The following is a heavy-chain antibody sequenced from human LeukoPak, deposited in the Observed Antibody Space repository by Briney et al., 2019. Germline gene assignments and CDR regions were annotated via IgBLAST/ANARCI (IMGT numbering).Heavy chain of an antibody. CDR2: ISAYNGNT. CDR3: ARTNWAAEDY. V-gene: IGHV1-18*01. D-gene: IGHD3-16*01. Sequence: ASVKVSCKASGYTFTSYGISWVRQAPGQGLEWMGWISAYNGNTNYAQKLQGRVTITADESTSTAYMELSSLRSEDTAVYYCARTNWAAEDYWGQGTLVTVSS. J-gene: IGHJ4*02. CDR1: GYTFTSYG.